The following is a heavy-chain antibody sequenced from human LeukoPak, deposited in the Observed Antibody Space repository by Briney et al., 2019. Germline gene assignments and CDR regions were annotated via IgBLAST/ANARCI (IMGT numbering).Heavy chain of an antibody. CDR2: IKTDGSLT. CDR3: AKVRAAARGGFDP. D-gene: IGHD6-13*01. V-gene: IGHV3-7*01. Sequence: GGSLRLSCVASGFTFSSYWMTWVRQAPGKGLEWVANIKTDGSLTYYVDSVKGRFTISRDNAKNSLYLQMNSLRAEDTAVYYCAKVRAAARGGFDPWGQGTLVTVSS. CDR1: GFTFSSYW. J-gene: IGHJ5*02.